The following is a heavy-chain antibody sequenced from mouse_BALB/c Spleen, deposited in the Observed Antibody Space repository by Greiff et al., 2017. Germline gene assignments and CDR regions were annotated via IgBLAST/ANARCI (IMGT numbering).Heavy chain of an antibody. CDR2: IYPGSGST. CDR1: GYTFTSYW. Sequence: LQQPGSELVRPGASVKLSCKASGYTFTSYWMHWVKQRPGQGLEWIGNIYPGSGSTNYDEKFKSKATLTVDTSSSTAYMQLSSLTSEDSAVYYCTGYYGSRPYAMDDWGQGTSGTVAS. D-gene: IGHD1-1*01. V-gene: IGHV1S22*01. CDR3: TGYYGSRPYAMDD. J-gene: IGHJ4*01.